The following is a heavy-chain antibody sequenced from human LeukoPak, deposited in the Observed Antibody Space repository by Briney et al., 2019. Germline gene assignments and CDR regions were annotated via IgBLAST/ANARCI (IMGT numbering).Heavy chain of an antibody. CDR1: GFTFSTAW. Sequence: GGSLRFSCAASGFTFSTAWMGWVGQAPGKGLEWGGRIKSKTDGGTTDYAAPVKGRFTISRDDSKNTLYLQMNSLKTEDTAVYYCTTALLWFGESPVDYWGQGTLVTVSS. CDR3: TTALLWFGESPVDY. J-gene: IGHJ4*02. V-gene: IGHV3-15*01. D-gene: IGHD3-10*01. CDR2: IKSKTDGGTT.